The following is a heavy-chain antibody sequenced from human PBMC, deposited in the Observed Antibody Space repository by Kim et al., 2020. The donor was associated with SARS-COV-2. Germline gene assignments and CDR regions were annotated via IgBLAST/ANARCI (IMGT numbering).Heavy chain of an antibody. V-gene: IGHV1-2*02. Sequence: ASVKVSCKASGYSFTDYFIHWVRQAPGQGLEWVAWISPDSGGTNYAQKFQDRVTMTRDTSINTTYMELRSLRSDYTAAYFCARGDTVVASRYYYAMDVWGQGTTVTVSS. CDR1: GYSFTDYF. CDR2: ISPDSGGT. D-gene: IGHD5-18*01. J-gene: IGHJ6*02. CDR3: ARGDTVVASRYYYAMDV.